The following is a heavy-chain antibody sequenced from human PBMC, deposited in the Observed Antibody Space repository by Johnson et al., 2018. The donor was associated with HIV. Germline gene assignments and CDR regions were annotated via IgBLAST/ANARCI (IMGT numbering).Heavy chain of an antibody. V-gene: IGHV3-20*04. J-gene: IGHJ3*02. CDR2: INWNGDNT. Sequence: VQLVESGGGLVQPGGSLRLSCTASGFTFDDYGMSWVRQVPGKGLEWVSGINWNGDNTGYADSLKGRFTISRDNAKNSLYLQMNSLRAGDTALYYCAKGATSGAHDAFDIWGQGTMVTVSS. CDR3: AKGATSGAHDAFDI. CDR1: GFTFDDYG. D-gene: IGHD2-15*01.